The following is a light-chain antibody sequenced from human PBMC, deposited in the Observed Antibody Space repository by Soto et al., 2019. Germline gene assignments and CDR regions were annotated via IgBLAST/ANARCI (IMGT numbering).Light chain of an antibody. CDR2: DAS. Sequence: DIQMTQPPSTLSASVGDRVTITCRASQSISTWLAWYQQKPGKAPKLLIYDASSLESGVPSRFSGSGSGTEFTLTISSLQPDDFATYYCQQYNSYGTFGQGTKVEIK. J-gene: IGKJ1*01. V-gene: IGKV1-5*01. CDR3: QQYNSYGT. CDR1: QSISTW.